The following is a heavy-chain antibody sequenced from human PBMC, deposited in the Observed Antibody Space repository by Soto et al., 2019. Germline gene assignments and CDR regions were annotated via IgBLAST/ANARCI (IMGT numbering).Heavy chain of an antibody. CDR2: IYHSGSI. D-gene: IGHD3-10*01. V-gene: IGHV4-4*02. CDR3: ASKFGELLADAFDI. J-gene: IGHJ3*02. Sequence: QVQLQESGPGLVKPSGTLSLTCTVSNASISSRKWWTWVRQTPGKGLEWIGEIYHSGSINHNPSLKTRVTTTVDKSNNRIPTKMTSVTAGDTAVYYCASKFGELLADAFDIWGQGTVVTVSS. CDR1: NASISSRKW.